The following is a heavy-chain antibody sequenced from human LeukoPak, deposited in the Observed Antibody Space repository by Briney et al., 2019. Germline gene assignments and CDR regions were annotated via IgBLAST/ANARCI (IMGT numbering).Heavy chain of an antibody. D-gene: IGHD3-10*01. Sequence: ASVKVSCKASGYTFTSYDINWVRQATGQGLEWMGWMNPNSGNTGYAQKFQGRVTMTRNTSISTAYMELSSLRSEDTAVYYCARGLYYYGSAGEDYFDYWGQGTLVTVSS. CDR2: MNPNSGNT. CDR1: GYTFTSYD. V-gene: IGHV1-8*01. CDR3: ARGLYYYGSAGEDYFDY. J-gene: IGHJ4*02.